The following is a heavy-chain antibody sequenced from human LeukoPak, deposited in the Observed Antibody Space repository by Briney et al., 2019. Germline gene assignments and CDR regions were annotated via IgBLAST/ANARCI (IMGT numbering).Heavy chain of an antibody. CDR2: VRGSGSDK. D-gene: IGHD3-10*01. V-gene: IGHV3-23*01. CDR3: AKDRYGSGANWFDP. J-gene: IGHJ5*02. CDR1: GFTFSTYA. Sequence: PGGSLRLSCAVSGFTFSTYAMSWVRQAPGKGLEWVSAVRGSGSDKYYADSVKGRFTISRDNSKNTLYLQMNSLRAEDTAVYYCAKDRYGSGANWFDPWGQGTLVTVSS.